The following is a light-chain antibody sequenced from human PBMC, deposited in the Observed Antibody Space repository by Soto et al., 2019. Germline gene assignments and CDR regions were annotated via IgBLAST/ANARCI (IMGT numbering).Light chain of an antibody. CDR1: SSNIGSNY. CDR3: ATWDDSLIGPV. J-gene: IGLJ2*01. CDR2: RNN. Sequence: QSVLTQPPSASGTPGQRVTISCSGSSSNIGSNYVYWYQQLPGTAPKLLIYRNNQRPSGVPDRFSGSKSGTSVSLAISGLRSEDEADYYCATWDDSLIGPVFGGGTKLTVL. V-gene: IGLV1-47*01.